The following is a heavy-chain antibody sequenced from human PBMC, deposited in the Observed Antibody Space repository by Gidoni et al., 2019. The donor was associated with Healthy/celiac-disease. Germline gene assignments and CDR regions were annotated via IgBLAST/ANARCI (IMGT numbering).Heavy chain of an antibody. D-gene: IGHD5-12*01. CDR3: ARRELVATIWGTAFDI. Sequence: EVQLVQSGAEVQKPGESLKISCKGSGYSFTSYWIGWVRQMPGKGLEGMGIIYPGDSDTRYSPSFQGQVTISADKSSSTAYLQWSSLKASDTAMYYCARRELVATIWGTAFDIWGQGTMVTVSS. CDR2: IYPGDSDT. J-gene: IGHJ3*02. CDR1: GYSFTSYW. V-gene: IGHV5-51*01.